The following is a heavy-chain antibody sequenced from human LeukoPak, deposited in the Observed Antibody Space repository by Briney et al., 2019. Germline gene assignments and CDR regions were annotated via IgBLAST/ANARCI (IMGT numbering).Heavy chain of an antibody. CDR1: GGSLRSYY. D-gene: IGHD1-26*01. V-gene: IGHV4-59*01. CDR3: ARGALSGIDD. J-gene: IGHJ4*02. CDR2: VYHSGAT. Sequence: PSETLSLTCSVSGGSLRSYYWSWIRQPPGKGLKWIGFVYHSGATSYNPSLKSRVTISLDTSQRQFSLKLSSVTAAATAVYYCARGALSGIDDWGQGTLVTVSS.